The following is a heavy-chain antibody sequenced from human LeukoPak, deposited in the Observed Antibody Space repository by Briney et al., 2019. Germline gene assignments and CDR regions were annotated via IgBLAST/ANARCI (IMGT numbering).Heavy chain of an antibody. V-gene: IGHV3-64*04. Sequence: GGSLRLSCAASGFNFNYYGMHWVRQAPGKGLEHVSAISKNGGSTYYANSLKGRFTISRDNSKNSLFLQMNSLRAEDTATYYCARLSAMLRGPEPIDYWGQGTLVTVSS. CDR3: ARLSAMLRGPEPIDY. J-gene: IGHJ4*01. CDR2: ISKNGGST. D-gene: IGHD3-10*01. CDR1: GFNFNYYG.